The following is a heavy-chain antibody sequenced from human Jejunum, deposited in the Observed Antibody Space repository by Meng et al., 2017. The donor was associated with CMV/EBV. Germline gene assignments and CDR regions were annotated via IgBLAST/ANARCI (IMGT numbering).Heavy chain of an antibody. CDR3: ARGHYYHFYYYMDV. CDR2: ISSYNGNT. V-gene: IGHV1-18*01. Sequence: GYRFGSDGISWVRQAPGQGLEWMGWISSYNGNTNYAQKFQGRVTMTTDTSTSTAYMDLRSLRFDDTAVYYCARGHYYHFYYYMDVWGQGTTVTVSS. J-gene: IGHJ6*02. CDR1: GYRFGSDG. D-gene: IGHD3-10*01.